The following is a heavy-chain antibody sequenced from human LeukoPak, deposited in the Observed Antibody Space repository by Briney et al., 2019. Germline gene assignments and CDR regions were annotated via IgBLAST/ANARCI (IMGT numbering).Heavy chain of an antibody. CDR1: GYTFTSYG. CDR3: ARAYSRGRYGELDY. D-gene: IGHD6-19*01. CDR2: ISTYNGNT. Sequence: ASVKVSCTASGYTFTSYGISWVRQAPGQGLEWMGWISTYNGNTNYAQKVQGRVTMTTDTSTSTGYMELRSLRSDDTAVYYCARAYSRGRYGELDYWGQGTLVTVSS. J-gene: IGHJ4*02. V-gene: IGHV1-18*01.